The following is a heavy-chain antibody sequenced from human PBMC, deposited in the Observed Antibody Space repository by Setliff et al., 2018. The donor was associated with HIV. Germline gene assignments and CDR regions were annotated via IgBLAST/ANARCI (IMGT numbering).Heavy chain of an antibody. CDR1: GYTFTGNY. D-gene: IGHD6-13*01. J-gene: IGHJ4*02. V-gene: IGHV1-2*02. CDR2: INPNSGGT. CDR3: ARADSSNWYHVDY. Sequence: ASVKVSCKASGYTFTGNYIHWVRQAPGQGLEWMGWINPNSGGTNYEQKFQGRVTMTRDTSISTAYMELSSLRSEDTAVYYCARADSSNWYHVDYWGQGTLVTVSS.